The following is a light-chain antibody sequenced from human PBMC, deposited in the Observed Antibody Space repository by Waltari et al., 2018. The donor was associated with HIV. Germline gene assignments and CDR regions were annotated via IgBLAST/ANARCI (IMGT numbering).Light chain of an antibody. Sequence: QSVLTQPPSASGTPGPTVTIPCSGSTSNIETQWVYWYQQLPGTAPKLLIYRNYKRPSGVPERFSVSKSGASASLVISGLRSEDEADYYCEAWDSTLKETLFGGGTKLTVL. CDR3: EAWDSTLKETL. J-gene: IGLJ3*02. CDR2: RNY. V-gene: IGLV1-47*01. CDR1: TSNIETQW.